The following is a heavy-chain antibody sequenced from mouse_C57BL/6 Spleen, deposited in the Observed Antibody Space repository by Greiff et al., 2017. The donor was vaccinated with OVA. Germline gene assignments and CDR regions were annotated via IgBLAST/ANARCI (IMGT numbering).Heavy chain of an antibody. CDR3: ARPGGYPYFDY. CDR2: ISSGSSTI. Sequence: EVKVVESGGGLVKPGGSLKLSCAASGFTFSDYGMHWVRQAPEKGLEWVAYISSGSSTIYYADTVKGRFTISRDNAKNTLFLQMTSLRSEDTAMYYCARPGGYPYFDYWGQGTTLTVSS. V-gene: IGHV5-17*01. J-gene: IGHJ2*01. D-gene: IGHD2-2*01. CDR1: GFTFSDYG.